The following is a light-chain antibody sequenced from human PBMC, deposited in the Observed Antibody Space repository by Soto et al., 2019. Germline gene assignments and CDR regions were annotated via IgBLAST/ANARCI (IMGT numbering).Light chain of an antibody. V-gene: IGKV2-30*02. J-gene: IGKJ5*01. CDR2: KVS. Sequence: DVVVTTSPISLRVTLGQPASISCRSNQSLVHSDGIAYFSWFQQRPGRSPRRLIYKVSNRDSGVPARFSGSGSGTDFALKISRVEAEDVGVYYCMQGTHWPITFGQGTRLEIK. CDR1: QSLVHSDGIAY. CDR3: MQGTHWPIT.